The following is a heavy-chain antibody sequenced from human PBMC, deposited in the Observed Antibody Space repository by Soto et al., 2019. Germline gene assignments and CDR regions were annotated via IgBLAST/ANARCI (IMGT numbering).Heavy chain of an antibody. CDR2: IYYSGST. D-gene: IGHD3-10*01. Sequence: QLQLQESGPGLVKPSETLSLTCTVSGGSISSSSYYWGWIRQPPGKGLEWIGSIYYSGSTYYNPSLKSRVTISVDTSKNQISLKLSSVTAADTAVYYCARELLWFGELLYAFDIWGQGTMVTVSS. J-gene: IGHJ3*02. CDR1: GGSISSSSYY. V-gene: IGHV4-39*02. CDR3: ARELLWFGELLYAFDI.